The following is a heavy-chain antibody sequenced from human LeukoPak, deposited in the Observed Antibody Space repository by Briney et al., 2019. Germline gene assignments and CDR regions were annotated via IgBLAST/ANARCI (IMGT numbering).Heavy chain of an antibody. CDR3: ARARMYYDYVWGSYRPKNDAFDI. CDR1: GGSFSGYY. CDR2: INHSGST. D-gene: IGHD3-16*02. V-gene: IGHV4-34*01. Sequence: SETLSLTCAVYGGSFSGYYWSWIRQPPGKGLEWIGEINHSGSTNYNPSLKSRVTISVDTSKNQFSLKLSSVTAADTAVYYCARARMYYDYVWGSYRPKNDAFDIWGQGTMVTVSS. J-gene: IGHJ3*02.